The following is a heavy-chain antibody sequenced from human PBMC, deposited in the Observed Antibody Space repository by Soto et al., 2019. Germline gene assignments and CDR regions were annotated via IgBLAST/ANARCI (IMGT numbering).Heavy chain of an antibody. CDR2: IIPIFGTA. Sequence: SVKVSCKASGGTFSSYAISWVRQAPGQGLEWMGGIIPIFGTANYAQKFQGRVTITADESTSTAYMELSSLRSEDTAVYYCARGSDSYGVSGSQQFDYCGHGALVSVSS. CDR3: ARGSDSYGVSGSQQFDY. J-gene: IGHJ4*01. V-gene: IGHV1-69*13. D-gene: IGHD5-18*01. CDR1: GGTFSSYA.